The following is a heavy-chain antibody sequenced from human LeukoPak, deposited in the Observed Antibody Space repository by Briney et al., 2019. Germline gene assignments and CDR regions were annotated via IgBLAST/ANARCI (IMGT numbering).Heavy chain of an antibody. J-gene: IGHJ4*02. V-gene: IGHV1-69*06. D-gene: IGHD3-22*01. CDR1: GGTFSSYA. Sequence: ASVKVSCKASGGTFSSYAISWVRQAPGQGLEWMGGIIPIFGTANYAQKFQGRVTMTEDTSTDTAYMELSSLRSEDTAVYYCATAGSSGYYPDYWGQGTLVTVSS. CDR2: IIPIFGTA. CDR3: ATAGSSGYYPDY.